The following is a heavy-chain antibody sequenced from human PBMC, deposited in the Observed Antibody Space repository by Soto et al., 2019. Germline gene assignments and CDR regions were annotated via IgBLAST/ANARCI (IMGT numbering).Heavy chain of an antibody. Sequence: EVQLVESGGGLVKPGGSLRLSCAASGFTFSSYSMNWVRQAPGKGLEWVSSISSSSSYIYYADSVKGRFTISRDNAKNSLYLQMNSLRAEDTAVDYCARMIAAAGNFDYWGQGTLVTVSS. D-gene: IGHD6-13*01. CDR2: ISSSSSYI. CDR3: ARMIAAAGNFDY. J-gene: IGHJ4*02. CDR1: GFTFSSYS. V-gene: IGHV3-21*01.